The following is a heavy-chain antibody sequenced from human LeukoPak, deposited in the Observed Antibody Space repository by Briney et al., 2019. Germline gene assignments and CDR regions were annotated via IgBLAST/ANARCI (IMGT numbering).Heavy chain of an antibody. Sequence: GGSLRLSCAASGFTFRSYVMSWVRQAPGKRLEWVSAITGDGGGANHADSVKGRFTISRDNSKNTLYLQMDSLRAEDTAVYYCAKETSSGNFVTIDCWGQGTLVTVFS. CDR1: GFTFRSYV. D-gene: IGHD1-26*01. J-gene: IGHJ4*02. CDR2: ITGDGGGA. CDR3: AKETSSGNFVTIDC. V-gene: IGHV3-23*01.